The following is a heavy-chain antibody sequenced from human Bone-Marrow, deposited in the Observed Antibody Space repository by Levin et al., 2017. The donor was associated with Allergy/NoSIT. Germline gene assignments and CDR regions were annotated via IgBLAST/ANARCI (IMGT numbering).Heavy chain of an antibody. J-gene: IGHJ4*02. CDR1: GYTFTTFW. D-gene: IGHD2-21*01. V-gene: IGHV5-51*01. CDR3: ARRDSDGSNSFDY. CDR2: IFPSDSDT. Sequence: GESLKISCKASGYTFTTFWISWVRQMPGKGLEWMGLIFPSDSDTRVSPSFQGQIIMSVDKSISTAYLQWSSLKASDSAMYYCARRDSDGSNSFDYWGQGTLVTVST.